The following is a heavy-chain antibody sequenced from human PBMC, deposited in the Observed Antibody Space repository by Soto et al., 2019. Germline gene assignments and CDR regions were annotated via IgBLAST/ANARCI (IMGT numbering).Heavy chain of an antibody. V-gene: IGHV4-30-2*06. CDR2: TYQSGSA. Sequence: PSETLSLTCTVSGGSITSGGYSWTWIRQSPGKGLEWIGYTYQSGSAYYNPSLKSRVTISGDRSKNQVSLNLPSLPAAHTGVYYCGIDYYGMEVWGQRPTVTVS. J-gene: IGHJ6*02. CDR3: GIDYYGMEV. CDR1: GGSITSGGYS.